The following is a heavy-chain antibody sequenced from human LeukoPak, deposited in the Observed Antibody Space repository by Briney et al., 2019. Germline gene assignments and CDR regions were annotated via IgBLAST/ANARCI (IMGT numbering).Heavy chain of an antibody. J-gene: IGHJ4*02. CDR3: ASESRITMVRGVIC. CDR2: IYYSGST. V-gene: IGHV4-39*07. D-gene: IGHD3-10*01. CDR1: GGSIRSSSYY. Sequence: SETLSLTCTVSGGSIRSSSYYWGWIRQPPGKGLEWIGSIYYSGSTYYNPSLKSRVTISVDTSKNQFSLKLSSVTAADTAVYYCASESRITMVRGVICWGQGTLVTVSS.